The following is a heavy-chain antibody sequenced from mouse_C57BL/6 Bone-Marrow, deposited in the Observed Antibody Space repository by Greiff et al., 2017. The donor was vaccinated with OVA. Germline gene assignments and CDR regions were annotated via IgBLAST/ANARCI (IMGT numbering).Heavy chain of an antibody. CDR3: ASGYDGYYAWFAY. V-gene: IGHV1-26*01. CDR2: INPNNGGT. CDR1: VYTFTDYY. Sequence: EVQLQQSGPELVKPGASVKISCKASVYTFTDYYMNWVKQSHGKSLEWIGDINPNNGGTSYNQKFKGKATLTVDKSSSTAYMELRSLTSEDSAVYYCASGYDGYYAWFAYWGQGTLVTVSA. D-gene: IGHD2-3*01. J-gene: IGHJ3*01.